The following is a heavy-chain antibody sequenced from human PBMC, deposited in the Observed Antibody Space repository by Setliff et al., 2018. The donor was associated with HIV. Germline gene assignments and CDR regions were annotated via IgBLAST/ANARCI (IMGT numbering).Heavy chain of an antibody. D-gene: IGHD3-22*01. CDR1: GGSFSDNY. V-gene: IGHV4-34*01. J-gene: IGHJ4*02. CDR3: ARHDSGGYYSLDY. Sequence: SETLSLTCAVYGGSFSDNYWSWIRQPPGKGLEWIGEINHSGSTNYNPSLKSRVTISVDTSKNQFSLKLSSVTAADTAVYYCARHDSGGYYSLDYWGQGTLVTVSS. CDR2: INHSGST.